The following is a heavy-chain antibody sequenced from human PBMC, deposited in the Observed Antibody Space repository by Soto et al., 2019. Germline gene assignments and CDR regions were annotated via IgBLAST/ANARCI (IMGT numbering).Heavy chain of an antibody. D-gene: IGHD2-15*01. V-gene: IGHV3-21*01. CDR1: GFTFSSYS. CDR3: ARLRDVVVVADTNPVTWFYP. Sequence: GGSLRLSCAASGFTFSSYSMNWVRQAPGKGLEWVSSISSSSGYIYYADSVKGRFTISRDNAKNSLYLQMNSLRAEDTAVYYCARLRDVVVVADTNPVTWFYPWG. J-gene: IGHJ5*02. CDR2: ISSSSGYI.